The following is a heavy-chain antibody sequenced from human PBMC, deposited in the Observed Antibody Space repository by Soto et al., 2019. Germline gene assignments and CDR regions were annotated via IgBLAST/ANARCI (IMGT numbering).Heavy chain of an antibody. CDR3: ARDWSGVVVAEDSFDY. Sequence: GGSLRLSCAASGFTFSSYNMNWVRQAPGKGLEWVSSISSSSSYIYYADSVKGRFTISRDNAKNSLYLQMNSLRAEDTAVYYCARDWSGVVVAEDSFDYWGQGTQVTVSS. D-gene: IGHD2-15*01. CDR2: ISSSSSYI. J-gene: IGHJ4*02. V-gene: IGHV3-21*01. CDR1: GFTFSSYN.